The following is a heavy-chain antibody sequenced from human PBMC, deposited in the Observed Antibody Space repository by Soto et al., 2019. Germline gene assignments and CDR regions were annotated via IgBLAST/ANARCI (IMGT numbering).Heavy chain of an antibody. Sequence: SETLSLTCAVSGYSIASVYYWAWIRQSPGKGLEWIGSIYHAGSVYYNPSLNSRVAVSLDTSKNHFSLKLTSVTAADTAVYYCARTFDYYGMDVWGQGTTVTVSS. CDR3: ARTFDYYGMDV. V-gene: IGHV4-38-2*01. J-gene: IGHJ6*02. CDR2: IYHAGSV. CDR1: GYSIASVYY.